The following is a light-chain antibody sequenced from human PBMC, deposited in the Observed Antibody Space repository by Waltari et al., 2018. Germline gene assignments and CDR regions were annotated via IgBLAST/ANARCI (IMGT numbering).Light chain of an antibody. Sequence: QSVLTQPPSASGTPGQRVTISCSGGSSNIGSNVVNWYQQFPGTAPNPLIYTTNRRPSGVPDRFSGSKSGTSASLAISGLQSEDEADYYCAAWDHSLNGPVFGGGTKLTVL. CDR3: AAWDHSLNGPV. V-gene: IGLV1-44*01. CDR2: TTN. CDR1: SSNIGSNV. J-gene: IGLJ2*01.